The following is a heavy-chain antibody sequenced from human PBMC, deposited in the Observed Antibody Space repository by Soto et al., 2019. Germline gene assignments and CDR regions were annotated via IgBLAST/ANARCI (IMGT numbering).Heavy chain of an antibody. D-gene: IGHD3-16*01. CDR2: INAGNANT. Sequence: ASVKVSCKASGYTFTSYYMHWVRQAPGQGLEWMGWINAGNANTKYSQKFQGRVTITRDTSASTAYMELSSLRSEDTAVYYCARGLNVYYFDYWGQGTLVTVSS. CDR3: ARGLNVYYFDY. CDR1: GYTFTSYY. V-gene: IGHV1-3*01. J-gene: IGHJ4*02.